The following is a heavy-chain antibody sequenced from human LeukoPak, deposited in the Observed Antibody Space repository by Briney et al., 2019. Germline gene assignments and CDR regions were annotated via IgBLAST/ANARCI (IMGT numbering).Heavy chain of an antibody. CDR3: ARWAGVSSFYYYYGMDV. Sequence: GGSLRPSCAASGFTFSSYWMSWVRQAPGKGLEWVANIKQDGSEKYYVDSVKGRFTISRDNAKNSLYLQMNSLRAEDTAVYYCARWAGVSSFYYYYGMDVWGQGTTVTVSS. CDR2: IKQDGSEK. CDR1: GFTFSSYW. J-gene: IGHJ6*02. D-gene: IGHD3-10*01. V-gene: IGHV3-7*01.